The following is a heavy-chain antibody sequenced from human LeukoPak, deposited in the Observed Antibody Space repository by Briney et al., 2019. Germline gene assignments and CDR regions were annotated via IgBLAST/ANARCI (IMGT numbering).Heavy chain of an antibody. Sequence: SETLSLTCTVSGGSISSYYWSWIRQPPGKGLEWIGYIYYSGSTNYNPSPKSRVTISVDTSKNQFSLKLSSVTAADTAVYYCARSPERRDGYHFDYWGQGTLVTVSS. V-gene: IGHV4-59*01. CDR2: IYYSGST. CDR3: ARSPERRDGYHFDY. CDR1: GGSISSYY. D-gene: IGHD5-24*01. J-gene: IGHJ4*02.